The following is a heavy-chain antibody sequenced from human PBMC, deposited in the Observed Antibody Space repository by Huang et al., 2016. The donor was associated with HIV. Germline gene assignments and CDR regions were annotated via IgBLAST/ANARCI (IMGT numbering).Heavy chain of an antibody. CDR1: GFTFNKFD. V-gene: IGHV3-30*18. Sequence: QVQLVESGGGVVQPGRSLRLSCAAFGFTFNKFDMHWVRQGPGKGLEWVAIISYDGSSKYHADSVKGRFTSARDNSKNTVYLQMNSLRVEDTAVYYCAKDGRGSGTYYDYFEYWGQGTLVTVSS. CDR3: AKDGRGSGTYYDYFEY. D-gene: IGHD1-26*01. J-gene: IGHJ4*02. CDR2: ISYDGSSK.